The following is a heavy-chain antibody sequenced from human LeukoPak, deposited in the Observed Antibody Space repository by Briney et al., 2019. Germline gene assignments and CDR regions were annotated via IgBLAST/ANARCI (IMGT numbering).Heavy chain of an antibody. CDR2: INHSGST. V-gene: IGHV4-34*01. J-gene: IGHJ4*02. D-gene: IGHD5-12*01. Sequence: SETLSLTCAVYGGSFSGYYWSWIRQPPGKGLEWIGEINHSGSTNYNASLKSRVTISVDTSKNQFSLKLSSVTAADTAVYYYARCQRLYSGYDFLRYWGQGTLVTVSS. CDR3: ARCQRLYSGYDFLRY. CDR1: GGSFSGYY.